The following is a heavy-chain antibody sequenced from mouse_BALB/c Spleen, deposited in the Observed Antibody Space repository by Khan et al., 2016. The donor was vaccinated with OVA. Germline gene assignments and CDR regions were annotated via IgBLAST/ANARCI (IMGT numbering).Heavy chain of an antibody. J-gene: IGHJ4*01. CDR3: ARQPYYHYNIMDY. V-gene: IGHV2-6-1*01. CDR1: GFSLTNYG. Sequence: QMQLEESGPGLVAPSQSLSITCTISGFSLTNYGVHWVRQPPGKGLEWLVVIWHDGSTTYNSAHKSRLTISKDNSKSQVFLKMNSLQTDDTAMYFCARQPYYHYNIMDYWGQGTSVTVSS. CDR2: IWHDGST. D-gene: IGHD2-10*01.